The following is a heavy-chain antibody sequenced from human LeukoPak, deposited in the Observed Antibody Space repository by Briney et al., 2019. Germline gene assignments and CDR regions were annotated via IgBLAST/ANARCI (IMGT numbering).Heavy chain of an antibody. J-gene: IGHJ4*02. Sequence: GASVKVSCKASGGTFSSYGISWVRQAPGQGLEWMGWISAYNGNTNYAQKLQGRVTMTTDTSTSTAYMELRSLRSDDTAVYYCARGLYYYDSSGYYLWFNSPALDYWGQGTLVTVSS. D-gene: IGHD3-22*01. V-gene: IGHV1-18*01. CDR2: ISAYNGNT. CDR1: GGTFSSYG. CDR3: ARGLYYYDSSGYYLWFNSPALDY.